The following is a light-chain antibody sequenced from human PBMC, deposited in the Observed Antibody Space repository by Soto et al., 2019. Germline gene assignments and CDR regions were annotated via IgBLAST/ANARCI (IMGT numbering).Light chain of an antibody. CDR2: AAS. V-gene: IGKV3-20*01. CDR1: QSVSSN. CDR3: QQYDSSPKT. J-gene: IGKJ1*01. Sequence: EIVMTQSPATLAVSPGERATLSCRASQSVSSNLAWYQRKPGQAPRVLIYAASTRATGIPDRFSGSGSGTDFTLTISRLEPEDFAVYYCQQYDSSPKTFGQGTKV.